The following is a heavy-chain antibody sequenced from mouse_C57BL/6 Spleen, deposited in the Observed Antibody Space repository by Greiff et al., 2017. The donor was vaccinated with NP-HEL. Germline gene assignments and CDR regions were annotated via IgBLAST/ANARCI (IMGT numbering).Heavy chain of an antibody. CDR3: ARKRTGTGFAY. D-gene: IGHD4-1*01. J-gene: IGHJ3*01. CDR2: INPSTGGT. Sequence: VQLQQSGPELVKPGASVKISCKASGYSFTGYYMNWVKQSPEKSLEWIGEINPSTGGTTYNQKFKAKATLTVDKSSSTAYMQLKSLTSEDSAVYYCARKRTGTGFAYWGQGTLVTVSA. CDR1: GYSFTGYY. V-gene: IGHV1-42*01.